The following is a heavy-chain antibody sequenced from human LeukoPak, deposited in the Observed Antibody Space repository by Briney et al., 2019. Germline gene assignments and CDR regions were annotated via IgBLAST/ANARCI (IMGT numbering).Heavy chain of an antibody. Sequence: GGSLRLSCVASGFAFSSYWMNWVRQAPGKGLEWWANIKQDGSEKYYVDSVKGRFIISRDNAKNSLYLQMNSLRAEDTAVYYCARDREGYQLPQMHHYYYYMDVWGKGTTVTISS. CDR2: IKQDGSEK. CDR1: GFAFSSYW. V-gene: IGHV3-7*01. CDR3: ARDREGYQLPQMHHYYYYMDV. D-gene: IGHD2-2*01. J-gene: IGHJ6*03.